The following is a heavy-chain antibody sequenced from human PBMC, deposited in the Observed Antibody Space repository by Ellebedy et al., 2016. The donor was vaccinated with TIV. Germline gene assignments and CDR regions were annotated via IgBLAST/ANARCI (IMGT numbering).Heavy chain of an antibody. Sequence: GGSLRLSXAASGFTFSSYWMHWVRQAPGKGLVWVSRINSDGSSTSYADSVKGRFTISRDNAKNTLYLQMNSLRAEDTAVYYCARVSLSSKAVDNDYWGQGTLVTVSS. CDR1: GFTFSSYW. V-gene: IGHV3-74*01. CDR2: INSDGSST. D-gene: IGHD4-11*01. J-gene: IGHJ4*02. CDR3: ARVSLSSKAVDNDY.